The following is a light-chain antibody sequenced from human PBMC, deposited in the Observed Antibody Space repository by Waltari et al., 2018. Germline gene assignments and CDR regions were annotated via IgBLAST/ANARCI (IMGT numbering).Light chain of an antibody. CDR1: QSVLYSANNKNY. CDR2: WAS. CDR3: QQHYGAPRT. Sequence: DIVMTQSPDSLAVSLGERATINCKSSQSVLYSANNKNYLAWYQQRPGPPPKLLIYWASTRESGVPDRFSGSGSGTDFTLTISSLQTEDVAVYYCQQHYGAPRTFGQGTKVEIK. V-gene: IGKV4-1*01. J-gene: IGKJ1*01.